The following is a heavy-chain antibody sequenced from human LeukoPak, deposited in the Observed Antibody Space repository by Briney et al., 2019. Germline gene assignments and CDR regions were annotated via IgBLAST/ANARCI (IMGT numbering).Heavy chain of an antibody. Sequence: SETLSLTCAVCGGTFSGYYWSWIRQPPGKGLEWIGAISDSGSTNYNPSLKSRVSISLDASKNQFSLKLSSGPAADTTVYYCARNAADERGYSYGGFDYWGQGTLVTVSS. CDR2: ISDSGST. CDR1: GGTFSGYY. D-gene: IGHD5-18*01. CDR3: ARNAADERGYSYGGFDY. J-gene: IGHJ4*02. V-gene: IGHV4-34*01.